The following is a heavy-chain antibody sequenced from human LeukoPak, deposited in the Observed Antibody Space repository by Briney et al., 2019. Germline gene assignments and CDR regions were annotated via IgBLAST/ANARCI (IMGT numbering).Heavy chain of an antibody. V-gene: IGHV4-39*07. CDR1: GGSIRSSYYY. J-gene: IGHJ1*01. D-gene: IGHD6-13*01. CDR2: IYDSGST. Sequence: NPSETLSLTCTVSGGSIRSSYYYWGWIRQPPGKGLEWIGSIYDSGSTNYNPSLKSRVTISVDTSKNQFSLKLSSVTAADTAVYYCARDLGIAAPCFQHWGQGTLVTVSS. CDR3: ARDLGIAAPCFQH.